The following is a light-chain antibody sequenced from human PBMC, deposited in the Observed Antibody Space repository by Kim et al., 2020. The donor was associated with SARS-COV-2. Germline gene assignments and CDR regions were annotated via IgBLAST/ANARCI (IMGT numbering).Light chain of an antibody. CDR2: AVS. CDR1: STDVGGYNY. V-gene: IGLV2-11*01. J-gene: IGLJ1*01. CDR3: CSYAGADPSKV. Sequence: QSALTQPRSVSGSPGQSVTISCTGTSTDVGGYNYVSWYQHHPGKAPKLIIYAVSKRPSGVPDRFSASKSGNTASLTISGLQAEDEADYYCCSYAGADPSKVFGTGTKVTVL.